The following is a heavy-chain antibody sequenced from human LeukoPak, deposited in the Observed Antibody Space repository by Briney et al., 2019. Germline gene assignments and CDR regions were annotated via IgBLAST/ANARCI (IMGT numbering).Heavy chain of an antibody. D-gene: IGHD6-13*01. Sequence: SEPLSLTCSVSVHSISLYHWSWIRQPPGKGLEWIGYIYYSGSTNYNPSLKSRVTISVDTSKDQFSLKLSSVTAADTAVYYCARESVSSLPVFFDYWGQGTLVTASS. J-gene: IGHJ4*02. CDR1: VHSISLYH. CDR3: ARESVSSLPVFFDY. V-gene: IGHV4-59*12. CDR2: IYYSGST.